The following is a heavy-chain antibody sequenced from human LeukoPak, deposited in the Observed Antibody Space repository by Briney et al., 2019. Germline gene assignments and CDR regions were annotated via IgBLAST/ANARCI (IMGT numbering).Heavy chain of an antibody. J-gene: IGHJ2*01. Sequence: PSETLSLTCTVSGGSISSSSYYWGWIRQPPGKGLEWIGSIYYSGSTYYNPSLKSRVTISVDTSKNQFSLKLSSVTAADTAVYYCARGHFYPMRYFDLWGRGTLVTVSS. D-gene: IGHD2/OR15-2a*01. CDR2: IYYSGST. CDR3: ARGHFYPMRYFDL. V-gene: IGHV4-39*01. CDR1: GGSISSSSYY.